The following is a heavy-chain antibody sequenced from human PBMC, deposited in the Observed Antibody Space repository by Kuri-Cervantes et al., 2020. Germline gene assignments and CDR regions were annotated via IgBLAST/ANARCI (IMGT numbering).Heavy chain of an antibody. D-gene: IGHD5-18*01. Sequence: GESLKTSCKGSGYSFTSYWIGWVHHMPGKGLEWMGIIHPRDCDTRYSPSFQGQVTISADKSISTSYLQWSSLKASDTAMYYCARLGGGRGTAMDMDYWGQGTLVTVSS. CDR1: GYSFTSYW. J-gene: IGHJ4*02. CDR3: ARLGGGRGTAMDMDY. V-gene: IGHV5-51*07. CDR2: IHPRDCDT.